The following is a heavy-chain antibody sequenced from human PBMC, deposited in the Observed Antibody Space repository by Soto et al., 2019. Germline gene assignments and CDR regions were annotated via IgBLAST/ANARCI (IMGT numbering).Heavy chain of an antibody. Sequence: PSQTLSLTCTVSVGPISNYYWSWIRQPPGKGLEWIGYIYYSGSSNYNPSLKSRVTISVDTSNNQCSLKLNSVTAADTAVYYCARYYCTSTTCYYFDYWRQGTLVTVSS. V-gene: IGHV4-59*01. D-gene: IGHD2-2*01. CDR1: VGPISNYY. J-gene: IGHJ4*02. CDR3: ARYYCTSTTCYYFDY. CDR2: IYYSGSS.